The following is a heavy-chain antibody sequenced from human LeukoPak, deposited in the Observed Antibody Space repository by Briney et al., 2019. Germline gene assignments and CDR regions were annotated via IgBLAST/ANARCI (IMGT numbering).Heavy chain of an antibody. J-gene: IGHJ3*01. CDR2: IGASGEST. CDR3: AKDIQLST. D-gene: IGHD5-24*01. Sequence: GGSLRLSCAASGFTFSVAAMTWVRQAPGKGLEWVSLIGASGESTYYADSVKGRFTISRDNSKNTLSLQMNSLGVEDTAMYFCAKDIQLSTWGLGTMVTVSS. V-gene: IGHV3-23*01. CDR1: GFTFSVAA.